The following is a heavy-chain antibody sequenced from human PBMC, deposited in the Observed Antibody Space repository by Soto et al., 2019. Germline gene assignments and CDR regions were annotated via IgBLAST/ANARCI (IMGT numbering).Heavy chain of an antibody. CDR3: ARHGYSGSSTLRY. D-gene: IGHD1-26*01. V-gene: IGHV4-59*08. CDR1: GGSISSYY. CDR2: IYYSGST. J-gene: IGHJ4*02. Sequence: QVQLQESGPGLVKPSETLSLTCTVSGGSISSYYWSWIRQPPGKGLEWIGYIYYSGSTNYNPSLKSRVTISVDTSKNQFSLKLSSVTAADTAAYYCARHGYSGSSTLRYWGQGTLVTVSS.